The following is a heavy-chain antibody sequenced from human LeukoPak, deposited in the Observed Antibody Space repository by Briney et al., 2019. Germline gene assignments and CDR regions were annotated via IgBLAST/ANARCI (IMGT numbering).Heavy chain of an antibody. Sequence: GGSLRLSCAASGFTFSSYEMNWVRQAPGKGLEWVSAISGSGGSTYYADSVKGRFTISRDNSKNTLYLQMNSLRAEDTAVYYCAKDSGNEYYFDYWGQGTLVTVSS. V-gene: IGHV3-23*01. CDR2: ISGSGGST. CDR1: GFTFSSYE. CDR3: AKDSGNEYYFDY. D-gene: IGHD4-23*01. J-gene: IGHJ4*02.